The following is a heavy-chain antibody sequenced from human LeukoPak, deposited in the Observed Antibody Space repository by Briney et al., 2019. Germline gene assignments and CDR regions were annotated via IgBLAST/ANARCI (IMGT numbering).Heavy chain of an antibody. V-gene: IGHV1-46*01. CDR1: GYTFTSYY. CDR2: INPTGGST. D-gene: IGHD3-10*01. J-gene: IGHJ6*02. CDR3: ARLVTMVRSYYQYYGMDV. Sequence: GASAKVSCKASGYTFTSYYMHWVRQAPGQGLEWMGIINPTGGSTSYAQRFQGRVTMTRDTSTSTVYMELYSLRSEDTAVYYCARLVTMVRSYYQYYGMDVWGQGTTVTVSS.